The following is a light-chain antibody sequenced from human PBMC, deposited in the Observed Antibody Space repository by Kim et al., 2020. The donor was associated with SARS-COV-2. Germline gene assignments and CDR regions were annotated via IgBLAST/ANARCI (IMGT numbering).Light chain of an antibody. J-gene: IGLJ3*02. CDR1: SSNIGSNY. V-gene: IGLV1-47*01. CDR3: AAWDDSLSAWV. CDR2: RNN. Sequence: ELTQPPSASGTPGQRVTISCSGSSSNIGSNYVYWYQQLPGTAPKLLIYRNNQRPSGVPDRFSGSKSGTSASLAISGLRSEDEADYYCAAWDDSLSAWVFGGGTQLTVL.